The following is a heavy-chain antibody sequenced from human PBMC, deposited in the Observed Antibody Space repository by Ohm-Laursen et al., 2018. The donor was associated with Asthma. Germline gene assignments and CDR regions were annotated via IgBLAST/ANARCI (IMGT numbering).Heavy chain of an antibody. D-gene: IGHD1-26*01. CDR1: GYTFSRYS. CDR2: ISTASSFI. CDR3: ARIGPEWELPGREYSLHH. J-gene: IGHJ1*01. V-gene: IGHV3-21*01. Sequence: SLRLSCAASGYTFSRYSIHWVRQIPGKGLEWVASISTASSFIYYADSVRGRFTTSRDNAKNSAYLQMNSLRAEDTALYYCARIGPEWELPGREYSLHHWGQGTQVTVPS.